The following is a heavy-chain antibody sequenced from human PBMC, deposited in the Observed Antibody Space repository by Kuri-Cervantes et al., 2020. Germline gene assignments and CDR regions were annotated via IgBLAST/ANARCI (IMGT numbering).Heavy chain of an antibody. CDR2: ISSSSSTI. V-gene: IGHV3-48*04. D-gene: IGHD3-22*01. Sequence: GESLKISCAASGFTFSSYSMNWVRQAPGKGLEWVSYISSSSSTIYYADSVKGRFTISRDNAKNSLYLQMNSLRAEDTAVYYCARDLRSDYYDRKGAFDIWGQGTMVTVSS. CDR1: GFTFSSYS. CDR3: ARDLRSDYYDRKGAFDI. J-gene: IGHJ3*02.